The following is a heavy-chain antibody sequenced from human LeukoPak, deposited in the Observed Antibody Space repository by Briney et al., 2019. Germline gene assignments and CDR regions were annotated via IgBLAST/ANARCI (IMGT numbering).Heavy chain of an antibody. CDR2: ISYDGSNK. D-gene: IGHD1-26*01. CDR1: GFTFSSHA. CDR3: AKDWGQRGVGASLGH. V-gene: IGHV3-30-3*01. Sequence: GGSLRLSCAASGFTFSSHAMVWVRQAPGKGLEWVSFISYDGSNKVHADSVMGRFTISRDNSKNAVDLQLNSLRDEDTAVYYCAKDWGQRGVGASLGHWGQGTLVIVSS. J-gene: IGHJ4*02.